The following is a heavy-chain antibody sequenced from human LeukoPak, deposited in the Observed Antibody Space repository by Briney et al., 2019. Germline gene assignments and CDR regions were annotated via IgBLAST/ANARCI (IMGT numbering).Heavy chain of an antibody. CDR1: GFIFSSYE. CDR2: ISSSGNVV. V-gene: IGHV3-48*03. D-gene: IGHD6-13*01. Sequence: PGGSLRLSCAASGFIFSSYEMNWVRQAPGKGLEYISYISSSGNVVNYEDSVKGRFTISRDNAKISLYLQMNSLRVEDTAVYYCARGVYDNRSQYDWFDPWGQGTLVTVSS. CDR3: ARGVYDNRSQYDWFDP. J-gene: IGHJ5*02.